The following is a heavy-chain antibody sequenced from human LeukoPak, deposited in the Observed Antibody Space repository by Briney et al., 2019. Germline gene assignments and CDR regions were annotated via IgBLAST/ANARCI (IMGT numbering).Heavy chain of an antibody. Sequence: SETLSLTCNVSGGSLSSYYWTWIRQSPGKGLEWIGYISYSGSTKYNPSVERRATISKDTSKNHFFLKMNSVTAADTATYYCARQAGSFTTFDYWGQGTLVTVSS. CDR1: GGSLSSYY. D-gene: IGHD1-26*01. J-gene: IGHJ4*02. CDR3: ARQAGSFTTFDY. V-gene: IGHV4-59*08. CDR2: ISYSGST.